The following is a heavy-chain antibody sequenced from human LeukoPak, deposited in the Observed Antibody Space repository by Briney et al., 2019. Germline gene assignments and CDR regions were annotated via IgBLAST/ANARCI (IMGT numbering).Heavy chain of an antibody. CDR2: IYYSGST. CDR1: GVSISSGSHY. CDR3: ASNHGVF. D-gene: IGHD1-14*01. Sequence: SETLSLTCTVSGVSISSGSHYWSWIRQPAGKGLEWIGYIYYSGSTNYNPSLKSRVTISVDTSKNQFSLKLSSVTAADTAVYYCASNHGVFWGKGTTVTISS. V-gene: IGHV4-61*10. J-gene: IGHJ6*04.